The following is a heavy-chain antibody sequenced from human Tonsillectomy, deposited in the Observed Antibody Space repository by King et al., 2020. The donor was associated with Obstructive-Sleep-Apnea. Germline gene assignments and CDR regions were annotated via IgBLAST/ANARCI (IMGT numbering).Heavy chain of an antibody. J-gene: IGHJ3*02. CDR2: IRSKAYGGTT. CDR3: TRDGIYYDSSGCSYAFDI. V-gene: IGHV3-49*03. CDR1: GFTFGDYA. Sequence: EVQLVESGGGLVQPGRSLRLSCTASGFTFGDYAMSWFRQAPGKGLEWVGFIRSKAYGGTTEYAASVKGRFTISRDDSKSIAYLQMNSLKTEDTAVYYCTRDGIYYDSSGCSYAFDIWGQGTMVTVSS. D-gene: IGHD3-22*01.